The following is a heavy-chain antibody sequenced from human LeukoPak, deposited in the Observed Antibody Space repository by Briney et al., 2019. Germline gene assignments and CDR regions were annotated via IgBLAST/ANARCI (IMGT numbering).Heavy chain of an antibody. CDR2: TWYDGSYK. D-gene: IGHD1-26*01. V-gene: IGHV3-33*01. CDR1: GFTFSTYG. J-gene: IGHJ3*02. CDR3: ARQFDGSHPNAFDI. Sequence: GGSLRLSCAASGFTFSTYGMHWVRQAPGKRLEWVAVTWYDGSYKYYGDSVKGRFTISRDNSKNTLYLQMASLRVEDTAVYYCARQFDGSHPNAFDIRGQGTMVTVSS.